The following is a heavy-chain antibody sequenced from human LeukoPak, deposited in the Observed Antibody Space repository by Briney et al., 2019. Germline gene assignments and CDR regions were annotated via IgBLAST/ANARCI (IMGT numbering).Heavy chain of an antibody. D-gene: IGHD3-22*01. CDR1: GGSISSGGYY. J-gene: IGHJ6*03. CDR3: AREGSSGYYYYYYYMDV. CDR2: IYYSGST. Sequence: SQTLSLTCTVSGGSISSGGYYWSWIRQHPGKGLEWIGYIYYSGSTYYNPSLKSRVTISVDTSKNQFSLKLSSVTAADTAVYYCAREGSSGYYYYYYYMDVWGKGTTVTVSS. V-gene: IGHV4-31*03.